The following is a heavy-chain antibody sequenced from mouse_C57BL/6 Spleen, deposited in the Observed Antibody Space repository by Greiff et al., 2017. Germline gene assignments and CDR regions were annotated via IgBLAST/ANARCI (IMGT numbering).Heavy chain of an antibody. V-gene: IGHV1-62-2*01. Sequence: QVQLKESGAELVKPGASVKLSCKASGYTFTEYTIHWVKQRSGQGLEWIGWFYPGRGSIKYNEKFKDKATLTADKYSSTVYMELSRLTSEDSAVYFCARHAEEGYDYLWYFDVWGTGTTVTVSS. CDR3: ARHAEEGYDYLWYFDV. D-gene: IGHD2-4*01. CDR1: GYTFTEYT. CDR2: FYPGRGSI. J-gene: IGHJ1*03.